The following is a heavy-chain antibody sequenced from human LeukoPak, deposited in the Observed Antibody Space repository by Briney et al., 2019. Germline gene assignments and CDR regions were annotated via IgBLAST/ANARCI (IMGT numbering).Heavy chain of an antibody. V-gene: IGHV5-10-1*01. Sequence: RGESLRISCKGPGYSFTSYRISWVRQMPGKGLEWMGRIDPSDSYTNYSPSFQGHVTISADKSISTAYLQWSSLKASDTAMYYCASLNPPRAHEAYWGQGTLVTVSS. J-gene: IGHJ4*02. CDR1: GYSFTSYR. CDR2: IDPSDSYT. CDR3: ASLNPPRAHEAY.